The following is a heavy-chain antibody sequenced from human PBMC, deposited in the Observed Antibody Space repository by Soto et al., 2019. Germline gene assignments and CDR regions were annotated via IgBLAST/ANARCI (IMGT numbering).Heavy chain of an antibody. V-gene: IGHV3-48*02. Sequence: GGSLRLSCAASGFTFSSYVMSWVRQAPGKGLEWVSAISSSSSTIYYADSVKGRFTISRDNAKNSLYLQMNSLRDEDTAVYYCARDDIVATNYYYYGMDVWGQGTTVTVSS. CDR3: ARDDIVATNYYYYGMDV. CDR2: ISSSSSTI. CDR1: GFTFSSYV. D-gene: IGHD5-12*01. J-gene: IGHJ6*02.